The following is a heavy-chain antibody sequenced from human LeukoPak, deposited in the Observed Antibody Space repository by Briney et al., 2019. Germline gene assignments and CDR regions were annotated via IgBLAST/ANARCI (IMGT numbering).Heavy chain of an antibody. D-gene: IGHD2-2*01. CDR2: IYHSGST. V-gene: IGHV4-39*01. J-gene: IGHJ4*02. CDR1: GGSISSSSYY. Sequence: SETLSLTCTVSGGSISSSSYYWGWIRQPPGKGLEWIGSIYHSGSTYYNPSLKSRVTISVDTSKNQFSLKLSSVTAADTAVYYCARHSGDIVVVPATFLFDYWGQGTLVTVSS. CDR3: ARHSGDIVVVPATFLFDY.